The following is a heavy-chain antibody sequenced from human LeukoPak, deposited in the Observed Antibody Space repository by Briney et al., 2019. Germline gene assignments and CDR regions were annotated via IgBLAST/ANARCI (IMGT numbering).Heavy chain of an antibody. CDR2: MNWISDFK. CDR1: GFNFDDSA. V-gene: IGHV3-9*03. Sequence: GGSVRLSCAASGFNFDDSAIHWARQAPGKGLEWVSAMNWISDFKAYADSVKGRFTISRDNDKNAVHLQMNSLRPEDMAVYYCAKGPKENWYFDLWGRGTLVTVYS. J-gene: IGHJ2*01. CDR3: AKGPKENWYFDL.